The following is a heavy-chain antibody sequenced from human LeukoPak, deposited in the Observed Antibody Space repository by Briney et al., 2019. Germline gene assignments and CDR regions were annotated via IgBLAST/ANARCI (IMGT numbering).Heavy chain of an antibody. Sequence: GGSLRLSCAASGFTFNNYAMMWVRQAPGKGLEWVAAISGGGRTYYADSVKGRFTISRDNSKTTLYLHMNSLRAEDTALYFCARDTKGDYIGAFDFLGQGTVVTVSS. V-gene: IGHV3-23*01. D-gene: IGHD4-17*01. CDR1: GFTFNNYA. CDR2: ISGGGRT. CDR3: ARDTKGDYIGAFDF. J-gene: IGHJ3*01.